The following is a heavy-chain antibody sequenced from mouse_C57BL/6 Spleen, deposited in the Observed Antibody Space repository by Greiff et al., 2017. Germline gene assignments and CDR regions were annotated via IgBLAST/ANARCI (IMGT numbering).Heavy chain of an antibody. CDR3: TREGGSQEAMDY. V-gene: IGHV5-9-1*02. D-gene: IGHD3-3*01. CDR2: ISSGGDYI. Sequence: EVHLVESGEGLVKPGGSLKLSCAASGFTFSSYAMSWVRQTPEKRLEWVAYISSGGDYIYYADTVKGRFTISRDNARNTLYLQMSSLKSEDTAMYYCTREGGSQEAMDYWGQGTSVTVSS. CDR1: GFTFSSYA. J-gene: IGHJ4*01.